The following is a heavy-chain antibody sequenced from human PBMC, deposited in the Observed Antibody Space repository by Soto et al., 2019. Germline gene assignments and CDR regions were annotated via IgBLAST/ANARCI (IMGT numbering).Heavy chain of an antibody. V-gene: IGHV3-11*01. CDR2: ISSGGSLI. Sequence: LRLSCAASRFTFSDYYMSWVRQAPGKGLEWVSYISSGGSLIYYADSVKGRFTISRDNAKNSLELQMNSLRAEDTAVYYCVRVKGVLMDVWGQGTKVTVSS. D-gene: IGHD3-10*01. J-gene: IGHJ6*02. CDR3: VRVKGVLMDV. CDR1: RFTFSDYY.